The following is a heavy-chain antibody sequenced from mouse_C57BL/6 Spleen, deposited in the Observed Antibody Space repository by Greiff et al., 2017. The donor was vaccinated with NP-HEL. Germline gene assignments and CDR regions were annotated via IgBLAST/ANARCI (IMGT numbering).Heavy chain of an antibody. CDR3: ANSYADWYFDV. V-gene: IGHV1-22*01. CDR2: INPNNGGT. D-gene: IGHD1-1*01. J-gene: IGHJ1*03. Sequence: EVQLQQSGPELVKPGASVKMSCKASGYSFTDYNMHWVKQSHGKSLEWIGYINPNNGGTSYNQKFKGKATLTVNKSSSTAYMELRSLTSEDSAVYYCANSYADWYFDVWGTGTTVTVSS. CDR1: GYSFTDYN.